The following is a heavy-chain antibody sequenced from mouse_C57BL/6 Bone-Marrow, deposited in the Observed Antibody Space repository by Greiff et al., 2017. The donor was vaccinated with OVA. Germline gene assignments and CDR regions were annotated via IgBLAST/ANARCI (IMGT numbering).Heavy chain of an antibody. CDR3: AKPMNTTGFDY. CDR1: GFSLTSYG. CDR2: IWGEGST. J-gene: IGHJ3*01. Sequence: VKLMESGPGLVAPSQSLSITCTVSGFSLTSYGVSWVRQPPGKGLEWLGVIWGEGSTNYYSAPISRLSISKDNSKSQVFLKLNRRQTDDAATYYCAKPMNTTGFDYWGQGTLVTVSA. D-gene: IGHD2-4*01. V-gene: IGHV2-3*01.